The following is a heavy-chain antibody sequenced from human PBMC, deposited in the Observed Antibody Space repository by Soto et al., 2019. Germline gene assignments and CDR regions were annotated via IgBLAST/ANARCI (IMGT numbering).Heavy chain of an antibody. D-gene: IGHD3-10*01. CDR3: SRENWFQDY. CDR1: GFTFTTYY. CDR2: IKNDGSEQ. J-gene: IGHJ4*02. Sequence: GGSLRLSCAASGFTFTTYYMTWVRQAPGKELEWVASIKNDGSEQYYVDSVKGRFTISRDNAKNSLYLQMNSLRAGDTALYYCSRENWFQDYWGQGTLVTVSS. V-gene: IGHV3-7*03.